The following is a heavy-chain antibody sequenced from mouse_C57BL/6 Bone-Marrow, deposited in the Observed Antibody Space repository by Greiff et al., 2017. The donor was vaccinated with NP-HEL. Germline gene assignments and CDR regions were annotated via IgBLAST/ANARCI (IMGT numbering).Heavy chain of an antibody. Sequence: QVQLQQPGAELVKPGASVKLSCKASGYTFTSYWMHWVKQRPGRGLEWIGRIDPNSGGTKYNEKFKSKAILTEDNPSSTAYMQLRRLTSEDSAVYYCARVTTVVADYYFDYWGQGTTLTDSS. CDR3: ARVTTVVADYYFDY. CDR1: GYTFTSYW. CDR2: IDPNSGGT. J-gene: IGHJ2*01. D-gene: IGHD1-1*01. V-gene: IGHV1-72*01.